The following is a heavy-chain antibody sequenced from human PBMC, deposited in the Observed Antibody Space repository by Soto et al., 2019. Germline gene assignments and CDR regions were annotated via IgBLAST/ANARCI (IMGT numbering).Heavy chain of an antibody. CDR3: AKAASYSSSWPKPYYYGMDV. CDR2: ISGSGGST. V-gene: IGHV3-23*01. D-gene: IGHD6-13*01. Sequence: GGSLRLSCAASGFTYSSYAMSWVRQAPGKGLEWVSAISGSGGSTYYADSVKGRFTISRDNSKNTLYLQMNSLRAEDTAVYYCAKAASYSSSWPKPYYYGMDVWGQGTTFTVSS. CDR1: GFTYSSYA. J-gene: IGHJ6*02.